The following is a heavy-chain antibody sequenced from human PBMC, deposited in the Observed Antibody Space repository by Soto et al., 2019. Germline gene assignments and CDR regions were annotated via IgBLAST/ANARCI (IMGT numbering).Heavy chain of an antibody. D-gene: IGHD3-10*01. CDR2: MNPNSGNT. CDR1: GYTFTSYD. Sequence: QVQLVQSGAEVKKPGASVKVSCKASGYTFTSYDITWVRQATGQGLVWMGWMNPNSGNTGYAQKFQGRVTLTRHTSLSTAYMELSSLRSEDTVVYYSARVINYYDAGAAAFDIWGQGTRVTFSS. V-gene: IGHV1-8*01. J-gene: IGHJ3*02. CDR3: ARVINYYDAGAAAFDI.